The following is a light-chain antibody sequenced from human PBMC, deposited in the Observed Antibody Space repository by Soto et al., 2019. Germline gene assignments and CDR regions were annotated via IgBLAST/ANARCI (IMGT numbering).Light chain of an antibody. V-gene: IGKV1-5*03. CDR2: KAS. J-gene: IGKJ1*01. CDR3: QQYNGDPWT. CDR1: QSISSW. Sequence: DIQMTQSPSTLSASVGDRVTITCRASQSISSWLAWYQQKPGKAPKLLIYKASSLESGVPSRFSGSGSGTAFTLTISSLQPDDFATYYCQQYNGDPWTFGQGTKVESK.